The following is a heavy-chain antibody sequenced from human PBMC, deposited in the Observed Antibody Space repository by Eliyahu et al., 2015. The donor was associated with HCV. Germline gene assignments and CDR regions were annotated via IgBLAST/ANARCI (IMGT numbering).Heavy chain of an antibody. CDR2: IKQDGSEK. CDR3: ARAYEETTGWLEH. J-gene: IGHJ4*02. Sequence: EVQLVESGGGLVQPGGSLXLSXVASGFXFGSYWMXWVRXAPGKGLEWVANIKQDGSEKXYVDSAKGRFTISRDNAKNSLFLQMNSLRVEDTAVYYCARAYEETTGWLEHWGQGTLVTVSS. CDR1: GFXFGSYW. D-gene: IGHD6-19*01. V-gene: IGHV3-7*03.